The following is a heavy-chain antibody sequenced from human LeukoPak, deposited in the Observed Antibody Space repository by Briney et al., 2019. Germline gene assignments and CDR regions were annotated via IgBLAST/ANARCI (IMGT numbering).Heavy chain of an antibody. CDR3: AKVKPTYSSSWYFDY. D-gene: IGHD6-13*01. CDR1: GFTFSSYS. V-gene: IGHV3-23*01. CDR2: ISGSGGST. Sequence: GGSLRLSCAASGFTFSSYSMNWVRQAPGKGLEWVSAISGSGGSTYYADSVKGRFTISRDNSKNTLYLQMNSLRAEDTAVYYCAKVKPTYSSSWYFDYWGQGTLVTVSS. J-gene: IGHJ4*02.